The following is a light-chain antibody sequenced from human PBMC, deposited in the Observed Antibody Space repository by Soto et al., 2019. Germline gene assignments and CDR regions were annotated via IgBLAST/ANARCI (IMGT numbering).Light chain of an antibody. CDR2: DFS. CDR3: QQYFSYPLT. Sequence: DIQMTQSPSTLAASVGDRVIITCRASQSLGTWLAWYQQKPGPAPVLLIYDFSRLESGVPSRFSGSGSGTEFTLTISSLQPDDFATYYCQQYFSYPLTFGGGTRVEIK. J-gene: IGKJ4*01. V-gene: IGKV1-5*01. CDR1: QSLGTW.